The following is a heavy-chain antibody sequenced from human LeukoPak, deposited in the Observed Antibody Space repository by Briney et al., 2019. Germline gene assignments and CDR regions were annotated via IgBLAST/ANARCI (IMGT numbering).Heavy chain of an antibody. V-gene: IGHV7-4-1*02. J-gene: IGHJ4*02. Sequence: ASVKVSCKASGYTFTSYAMNWVRQAPGQGLEWMGWINTNTGNPTYAQGFTGRFVFSLDTPVSTAYLQISSLKAEDTAVYYCASATNLYYSSGFYPFDYWGQGTLVTVSS. D-gene: IGHD6-19*01. CDR2: INTNTGNP. CDR1: GYTFTSYA. CDR3: ASATNLYYSSGFYPFDY.